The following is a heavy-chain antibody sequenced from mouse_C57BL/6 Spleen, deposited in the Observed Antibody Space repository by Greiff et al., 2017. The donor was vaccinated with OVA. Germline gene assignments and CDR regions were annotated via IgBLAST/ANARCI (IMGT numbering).Heavy chain of an antibody. CDR1: GFNITDYY. CDR3: ARSPGGSYYFDD. Sequence: VQLKESGAELVKPGASVKLSCTASGFNITDYYMHWVKQRTEQGLEWIGRIDPEDGETKYAPKFQGKATITADTSSNTAYLQLSSLTSEDTAVYYCARSPGGSYYFDDWGQGTTLTVSS. V-gene: IGHV14-2*01. J-gene: IGHJ2*01. CDR2: IDPEDGET. D-gene: IGHD1-1*01.